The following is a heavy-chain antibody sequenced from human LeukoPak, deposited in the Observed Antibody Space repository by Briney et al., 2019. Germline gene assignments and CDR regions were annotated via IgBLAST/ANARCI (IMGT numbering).Heavy chain of an antibody. V-gene: IGHV3-23*01. J-gene: IGHJ4*02. D-gene: IGHD6-19*01. CDR1: GFSFFYTG. CDR3: ARGVRIAVAGNIDY. Sequence: PGGSLRLSCAVSGFSFFYTGMGWVRQAPGKGLEWVAAIGGGASGTKYADSVKGRFTISRDISKNTLYLQMNSLRAEDTAVYFCARGVRIAVAGNIDYWGQGTLVTVSS. CDR2: IGGGASGT.